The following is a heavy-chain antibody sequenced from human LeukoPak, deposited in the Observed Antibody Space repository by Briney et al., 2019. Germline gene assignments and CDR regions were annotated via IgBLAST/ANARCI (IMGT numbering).Heavy chain of an antibody. CDR2: INHSGST. D-gene: IGHD2-15*01. J-gene: IGHJ4*02. CDR3: AGIYCSGISCYVDY. CDR1: GGSISSYY. V-gene: IGHV4-34*01. Sequence: KPSETLSLTCTVSGGSISSYYWSWIRQPPGKGLEWIGEINHSGSTNYNPSLKSRVTMSVDTSKNQFSLKLSSVTAADTAVYYCAGIYCSGISCYVDYWGQGTLVTVFS.